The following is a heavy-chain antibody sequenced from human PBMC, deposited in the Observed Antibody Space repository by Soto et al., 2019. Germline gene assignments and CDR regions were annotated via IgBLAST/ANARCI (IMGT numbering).Heavy chain of an antibody. CDR3: ARSIVPAATFPGY. J-gene: IGHJ4*02. V-gene: IGHV3-33*01. D-gene: IGHD2-2*01. CDR1: GFTFSGYG. Sequence: QVQLVESGGGVVQPGRSLRLSCAASGFTFSGYGMHWVRQAPGKGLEWVAVIWYDGSNKYYADSVKGRFTISRDNSKNTLYLQMNSLRAEDTAVYYCARSIVPAATFPGYWRQGTLVTVSS. CDR2: IWYDGSNK.